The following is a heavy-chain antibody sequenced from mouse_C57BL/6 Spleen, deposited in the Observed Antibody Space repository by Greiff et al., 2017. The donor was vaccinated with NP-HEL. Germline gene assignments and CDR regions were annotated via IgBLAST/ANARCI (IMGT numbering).Heavy chain of an antibody. Sequence: EVHLVESGGGLVKPGGSLKLSCAASGFTFSDYGMHWVRQAPEKGLEWVAYISSGSSTIYYADTVKGRFTISRDNAKNTLFLQMTSLRSEDTAMYYCARRSYVGYFDVWGTGTTVTVSS. J-gene: IGHJ1*03. D-gene: IGHD1-1*01. V-gene: IGHV5-17*01. CDR2: ISSGSSTI. CDR3: ARRSYVGYFDV. CDR1: GFTFSDYG.